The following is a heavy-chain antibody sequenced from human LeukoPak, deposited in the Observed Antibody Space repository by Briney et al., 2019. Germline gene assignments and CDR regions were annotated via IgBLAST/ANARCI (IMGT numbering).Heavy chain of an antibody. Sequence: ASVKVSCKASGYTFTSYGISWVRQAPGQGLEWMGWISAYNGNTNYAQKLQGRVTMTTDTSTSTAYMELRSLRSDDTAVYYCARSVLGDYYLSYYYMDVWGKGTTVTVSS. J-gene: IGHJ6*03. CDR3: ARSVLGDYYLSYYYMDV. CDR1: GYTFTSYG. D-gene: IGHD4-17*01. V-gene: IGHV1-18*01. CDR2: ISAYNGNT.